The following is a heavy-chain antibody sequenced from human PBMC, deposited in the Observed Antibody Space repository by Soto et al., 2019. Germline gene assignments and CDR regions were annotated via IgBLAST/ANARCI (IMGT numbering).Heavy chain of an antibody. Sequence: QITLKESGPTLVKPTQTLTLTCTFCGFSLSTSGVGVGWIRQPPGKALEWLALIYWDDDKRYSPSLKSRLTITKDTXXNXVXLTMTNMDPVDTATYYCAHRLDPDYYGSGSYGGFDPWGQGTLVTVSS. CDR3: AHRLDPDYYGSGSYGGFDP. CDR1: GFSLSTSGVG. V-gene: IGHV2-5*02. J-gene: IGHJ5*02. D-gene: IGHD3-10*01. CDR2: IYWDDDK.